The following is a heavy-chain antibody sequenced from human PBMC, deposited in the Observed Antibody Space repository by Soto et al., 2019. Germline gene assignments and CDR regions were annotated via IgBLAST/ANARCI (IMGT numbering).Heavy chain of an antibody. D-gene: IGHD6-6*01. Sequence: ASVKVSCKASGYTFTGYYMQWVRQAPGQGLEWMGWISAYNGNTNYAQKLQGRVTMTTDTSTSTAYMELRSLRSDDTAVYYCARALSIAARPSLFGPWGQGTLVTVSS. CDR3: ARALSIAARPSLFGP. J-gene: IGHJ5*02. V-gene: IGHV1-18*04. CDR1: GYTFTGYY. CDR2: ISAYNGNT.